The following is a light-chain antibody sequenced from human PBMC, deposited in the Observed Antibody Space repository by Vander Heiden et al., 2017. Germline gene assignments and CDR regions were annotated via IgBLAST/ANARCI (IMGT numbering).Light chain of an antibody. Sequence: EIVMTQSPATLSVSPGERATLSCRASQSVRSNLAWYQQKPGQAPRLLMYGASNRDTGIPARFSGSGYGKEFTLTISSRQSEDFAVYYCQQNNNWPPWTFGQGTKVEIK. CDR3: QQNNNWPPWT. J-gene: IGKJ1*01. CDR1: QSVRSN. V-gene: IGKV3-15*01. CDR2: GAS.